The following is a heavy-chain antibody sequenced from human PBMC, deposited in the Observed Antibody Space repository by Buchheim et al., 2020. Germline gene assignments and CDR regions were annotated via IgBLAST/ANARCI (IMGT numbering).Heavy chain of an antibody. V-gene: IGHV1-3*04. CDR3: ARGPYYRGAGRHYMDV. CDR2: INTGNGDT. D-gene: IGHD3-10*01. J-gene: IGHJ6*03. Sequence: QVQLVQSGAEVKEPGASVKVSCKASGYTFTNYALHWVRQAPGQRHEWMGWINTGNGDTEYPQKFQGRVTITRDTSASTAFLELSSLGSEDAALYYCARGPYYRGAGRHYMDVWGQGT. CDR1: GYTFTNYA.